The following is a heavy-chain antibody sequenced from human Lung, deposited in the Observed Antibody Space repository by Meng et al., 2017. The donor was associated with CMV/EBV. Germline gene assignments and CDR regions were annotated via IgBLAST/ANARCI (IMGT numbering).Heavy chain of an antibody. CDR1: RGYVTSSSSY. J-gene: IGHJ4*02. D-gene: IGHD3-16*01. V-gene: IGHV4-61*01. CDR2: VYYDGSN. CDR3: AREDEEGGYFDN. Sequence: SXTLSLXCTVARGYVTSSSSYWTWIRQPPGKGLEWIGYVYYDGSNNYNPSLKSRVTISLDTSKNQFSLDLRSVTAADTAVYYCAREDEEGGYFDNWGQGPLVTVSS.